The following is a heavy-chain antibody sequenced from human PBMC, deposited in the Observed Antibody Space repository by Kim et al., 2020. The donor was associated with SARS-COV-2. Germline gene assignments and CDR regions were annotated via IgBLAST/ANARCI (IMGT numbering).Heavy chain of an antibody. V-gene: IGHV1-18*01. CDR3: ASSVGGEGFDY. CDR2: T. D-gene: IGHD1-26*01. J-gene: IGHJ4*02. Sequence: TTNAQKLRGRVTMTPDTSTSTAYMGLRSLRSDDTAVYYCASSVGGEGFDYWGQGTLVTVSS.